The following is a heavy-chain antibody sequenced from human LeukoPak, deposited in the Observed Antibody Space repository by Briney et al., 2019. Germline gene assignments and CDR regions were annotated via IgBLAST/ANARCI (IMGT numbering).Heavy chain of an antibody. CDR1: GDSVSSNNGA. CDR3: ARDLGNTGWYTFDF. J-gene: IGHJ5*01. CDR2: TYYRSKWYY. Sequence: SQTLSVTCAISGDSVSSNNGAWNWIRQSPSRGLEWLGRTYYRSKWYYDYAESMKGRITIDPDTSKNQFSLQLNSVTPEDTAVYFCARDLGNTGWYTFDFWGQGTLVTDSS. V-gene: IGHV6-1*01. D-gene: IGHD6-19*01.